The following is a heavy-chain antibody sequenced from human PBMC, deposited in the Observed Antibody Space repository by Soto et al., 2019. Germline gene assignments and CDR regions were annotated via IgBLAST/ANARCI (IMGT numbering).Heavy chain of an antibody. V-gene: IGHV4-4*07. D-gene: IGHD6-13*01. Sequence: TSETLSLTCTVSGGSISSYYWSWIRQPAGKGLEWIGRIYTSGSTNYNPSLKSRVTMSVDTSKNQFSLKLSSVTAADTAVYYCAAAGGSWFNYSYGMDVWGQGATVTVSS. J-gene: IGHJ6*02. CDR3: AAAGGSWFNYSYGMDV. CDR1: GGSISSYY. CDR2: IYTSGST.